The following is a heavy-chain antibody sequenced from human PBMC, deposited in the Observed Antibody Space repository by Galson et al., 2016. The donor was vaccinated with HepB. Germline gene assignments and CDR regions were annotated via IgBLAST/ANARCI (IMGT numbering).Heavy chain of an antibody. V-gene: IGHV4-61*01. J-gene: IGHJ6*02. Sequence: SETLSLTCIVSGDSVNSGTYYWTWIRQPPGKGLECIGYIYYTGTTKNNPSPKSRVTISVDASRNQNPLNLTSVTAADTAIYYCARGTVRGVVRGDMAVWGQGTTVIVSS. CDR3: ARGTVRGVVRGDMAV. D-gene: IGHD3-10*01. CDR2: IYYTGTT. CDR1: GDSVNSGTYY.